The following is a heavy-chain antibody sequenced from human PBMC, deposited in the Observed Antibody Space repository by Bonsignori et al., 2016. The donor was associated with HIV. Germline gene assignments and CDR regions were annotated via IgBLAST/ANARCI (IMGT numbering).Heavy chain of an antibody. CDR3: ARDSTGGDAFDI. Sequence: WIRQPPGKGLEWVSVIYSGGSTYYADSVKGRFTISRDNSKNTLYLQMNSLRAEDTAVYYCARDSTGGDAFDIWGQGTMVTVSS. J-gene: IGHJ3*02. V-gene: IGHV3-66*01. CDR2: IYSGGST. D-gene: IGHD7-27*01.